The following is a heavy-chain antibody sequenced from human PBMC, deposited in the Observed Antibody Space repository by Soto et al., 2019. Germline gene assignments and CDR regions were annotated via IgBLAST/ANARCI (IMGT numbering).Heavy chain of an antibody. D-gene: IGHD3-10*01. CDR3: TREGSAPYYYYGMDA. Sequence: ASVKVSCKASGYTFTSYGISWVRQAPGQGLEWMGWISAYNGNTNYAQNLQGRVFMTADTSTNTAYMELRSLRSDDTAIYYCTREGSAPYYYYGMDAWGQGTTVTVSS. J-gene: IGHJ6*02. V-gene: IGHV1-18*01. CDR2: ISAYNGNT. CDR1: GYTFTSYG.